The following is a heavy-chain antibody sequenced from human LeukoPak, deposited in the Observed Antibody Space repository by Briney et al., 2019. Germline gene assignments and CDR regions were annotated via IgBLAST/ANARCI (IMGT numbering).Heavy chain of an antibody. D-gene: IGHD2-15*01. CDR3: ASTGYCIGGSCYSNYFDH. V-gene: IGHV4-59*08. J-gene: IGHJ4*02. Sequence: SEALSLTCTVSGVSITSFYWSWIRQPAGKGLEWMGYIYFSGGTNYNPSLKSRVSVSLDTTKNEVSLKLSSVSAAGTAVYYCASTGYCIGGSCYSNYFDHWGQGTLVTVSS. CDR1: GVSITSFY. CDR2: IYFSGGT.